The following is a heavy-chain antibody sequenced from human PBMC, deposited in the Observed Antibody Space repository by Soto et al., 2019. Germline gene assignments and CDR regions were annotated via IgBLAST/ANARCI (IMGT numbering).Heavy chain of an antibody. CDR2: ISAYNGNT. Sequence: ASVKVSCKASGYTFTSYGISWVRQAPGQGLEWMGWISAYNGNTNYAQKLQGRVTMTTDTSTSTAYMELRSLRSDDTAVYYCAREKELPHYYDSSGYYPPLVLVDYWGQGTLVTVSS. V-gene: IGHV1-18*04. D-gene: IGHD3-22*01. CDR3: AREKELPHYYDSSGYYPPLVLVDY. CDR1: GYTFTSYG. J-gene: IGHJ4*02.